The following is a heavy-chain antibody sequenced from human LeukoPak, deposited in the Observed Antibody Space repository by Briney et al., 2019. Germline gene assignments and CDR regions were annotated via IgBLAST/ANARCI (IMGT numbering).Heavy chain of an antibody. CDR2: IVVGSGNT. D-gene: IGHD6-25*01. J-gene: IGHJ3*02. Sequence: SVKVSCKASGFTFTNFPMQWVRQARGQRLEWIGWIVVGSGNTNYAQKFQERVTITRDMSTSTAYMELSSLRSEDTAVYYCAADRGSDDAFDTWGQGTVVTVSS. CDR1: GFTFTNFP. CDR3: AADRGSDDAFDT. V-gene: IGHV1-58*02.